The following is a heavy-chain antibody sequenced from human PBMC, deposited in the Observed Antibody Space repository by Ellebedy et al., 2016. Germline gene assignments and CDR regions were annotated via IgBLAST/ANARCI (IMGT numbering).Heavy chain of an antibody. Sequence: ASVKVSXKASGYTFAANYLHWVRQAPGQGLEWMGWINPKSDGTIYAQKFQGRVTMTRDTATSTVYMELSSLRSDDTAFNYCARGGGSSWFTDWGQGTLVAVSS. CDR3: ARGGGSSWFTD. J-gene: IGHJ4*02. D-gene: IGHD2-2*01. CDR2: INPKSDGT. CDR1: GYTFAANY. V-gene: IGHV1-2*02.